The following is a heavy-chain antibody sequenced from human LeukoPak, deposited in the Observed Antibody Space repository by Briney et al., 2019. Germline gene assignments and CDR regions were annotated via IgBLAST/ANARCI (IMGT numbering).Heavy chain of an antibody. D-gene: IGHD6-6*01. CDR2: INPSGGST. J-gene: IGHJ5*02. V-gene: IGHV1-46*01. CDR3: ARAGRRYSSSSRWFDP. CDR1: GYTFTSYY. Sequence: ASVKVSCKASGYTFTSYYMHWVRQAPGHGLEWMGIINPSGGSTSYAQKFQGRVTMTRDTSISTAYMELSRLRSDDTAVYYCARAGRRYSSSSRWFDPWGQGTLVTVSS.